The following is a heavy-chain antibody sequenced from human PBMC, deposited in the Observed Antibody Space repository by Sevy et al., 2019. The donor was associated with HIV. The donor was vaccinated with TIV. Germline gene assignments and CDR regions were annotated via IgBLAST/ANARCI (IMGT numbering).Heavy chain of an antibody. J-gene: IGHJ5*02. V-gene: IGHV3-48*03. CDR3: TRNGGAFDNGFDP. CDR1: GFTFSSYD. Sequence: GGSLRLSCTASGFTFSSYDMNWVRQAPGKGLEWVSKISSSGSSLYYADSVKGRFTISRDNAKNSLNLQMNSLRAEDMAVYYCTRNGGAFDNGFDPWGQGTLVTVSS. CDR2: ISSSGSSL. D-gene: IGHD2-8*01.